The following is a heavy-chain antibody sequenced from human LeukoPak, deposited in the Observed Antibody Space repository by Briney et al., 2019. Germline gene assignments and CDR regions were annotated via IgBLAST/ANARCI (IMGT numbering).Heavy chain of an antibody. CDR3: ARRTHYDFWSGYSQYYFDY. D-gene: IGHD3-3*01. CDR1: GGSFSGYY. V-gene: IGHV4-34*01. Sequence: SETLSLTCAVYGGSFSGYYWSWIRQPPGKGLEWVGEINHSGSTNYNPSLKSRVTISVDTSKNQFSLKLSSVTAADTAVYYCARRTHYDFWSGYSQYYFDYWGQGTLVTVSS. J-gene: IGHJ4*02. CDR2: INHSGST.